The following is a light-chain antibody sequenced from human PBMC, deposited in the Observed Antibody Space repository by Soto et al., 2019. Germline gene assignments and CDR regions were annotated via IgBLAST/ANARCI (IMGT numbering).Light chain of an antibody. Sequence: DIVMTQSPLSLPVTPGEPASISCRSSQSLLYSNGYNYLDWYLQKPGQSPQLMIYLGSNRAYGVTDMFSGSGSGTDFTLKIRRVEADDVGVYYCMQDLQTLIFGGWTKVEIK. V-gene: IGKV2-28*01. CDR1: QSLLYSNGYNY. J-gene: IGKJ4*01. CDR2: LGS. CDR3: MQDLQTLI.